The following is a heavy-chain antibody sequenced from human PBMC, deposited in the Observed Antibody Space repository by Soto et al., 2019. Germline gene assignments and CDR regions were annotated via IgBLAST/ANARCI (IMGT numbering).Heavy chain of an antibody. Sequence: EVQLVESGGGLVKPGGSLRLSCAASGFTFSDYYMNWVRQAPGKGLEWVSSISSSSTIYYADSVKGRFTISRDNSKNTLYLQMNSLRAEDTAVYYCARDWGHSYDPPPALVDYWGQGTLVTVSS. CDR3: ARDWGHSYDPPPALVDY. CDR2: ISSSSTI. CDR1: GFTFSDYY. V-gene: IGHV3-48*01. D-gene: IGHD5-18*01. J-gene: IGHJ4*02.